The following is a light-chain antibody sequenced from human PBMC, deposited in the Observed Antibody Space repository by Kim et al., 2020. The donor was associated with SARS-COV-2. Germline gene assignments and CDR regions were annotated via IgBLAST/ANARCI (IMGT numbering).Light chain of an antibody. CDR1: QSVRD. J-gene: IGKJ2*03. Sequence: EIVLTQSPVTLSVSQGETVTLSCRASQSVRDLSWYQQKPGQAPRLIMYESSNRAAGTPGRFSGSGSGTEFTLTINSLQSEDFAVYYCHQYSDWPPYSFGQGTKLEI. V-gene: IGKV3-15*01. CDR2: ESS. CDR3: HQYSDWPPYS.